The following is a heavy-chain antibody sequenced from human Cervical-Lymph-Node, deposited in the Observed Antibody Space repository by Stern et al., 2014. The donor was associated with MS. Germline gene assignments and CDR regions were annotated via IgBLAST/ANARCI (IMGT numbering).Heavy chain of an antibody. CDR2: IYYRGTT. CDR3: ARATDL. J-gene: IGHJ5*02. CDR1: GASITSPF. V-gene: IGHV4-59*11. Sequence: QLQLQESGPGLLRPSETLSLTCNVSGASITSPFWSWIRQPPGKGLEWIGYIYYRGTTNYNASLKGRVAISIATSKTQFSLRLSSVTPADTAVYYCARATDLWGQGALVTVSS.